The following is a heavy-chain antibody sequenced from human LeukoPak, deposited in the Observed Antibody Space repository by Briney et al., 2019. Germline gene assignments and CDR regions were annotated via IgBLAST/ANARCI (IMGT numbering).Heavy chain of an antibody. V-gene: IGHV4-61*02. D-gene: IGHD3-22*01. J-gene: IGHJ4*02. CDR3: ARASYSYDINGWVPFDY. Sequence: PSETLSLTCIVSGGSISSGSYYWSWIRQPAGKGLEWIGRIYTSGSTNYNPSLKSRVTISGDTSKNQFSLRLSSVTAADTAVYYCARASYSYDINGWVPFDYWGQGTLVTVSS. CDR1: GGSISSGSYY. CDR2: IYTSGST.